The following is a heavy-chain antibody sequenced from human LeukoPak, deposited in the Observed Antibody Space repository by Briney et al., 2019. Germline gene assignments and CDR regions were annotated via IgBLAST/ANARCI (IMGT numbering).Heavy chain of an antibody. Sequence: SETLSLTCSVSGGSISKSNHYWGWIRQPPGKGLEWIGSIYYGGSTYYNPSLKSRVTISVDTSKSQFSLKMTSVTAADTAVYYCARQGSGGRAFDIWGQGTMVTVSS. CDR2: IYYGGST. CDR1: GGSISKSNHY. D-gene: IGHD1-26*01. V-gene: IGHV4-39*01. CDR3: ARQGSGGRAFDI. J-gene: IGHJ3*02.